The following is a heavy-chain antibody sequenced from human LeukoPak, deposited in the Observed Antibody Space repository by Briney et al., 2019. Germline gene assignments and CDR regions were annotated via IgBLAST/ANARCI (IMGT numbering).Heavy chain of an antibody. CDR1: GFTFSSYW. D-gene: IGHD2-15*01. J-gene: IGHJ4*02. Sequence: GGSLRLSCAASGFTFSSYWMSWVRQAPGKGLEWVANIKQDGSEKYYVDSVKGRFTISRDNAKNSLYLQMNSLRAEDTAVYYCAKDAIYCSGGSCYPRDSRYFDYWGQGTLVTVSS. CDR2: IKQDGSEK. CDR3: AKDAIYCSGGSCYPRDSRYFDY. V-gene: IGHV3-7*01.